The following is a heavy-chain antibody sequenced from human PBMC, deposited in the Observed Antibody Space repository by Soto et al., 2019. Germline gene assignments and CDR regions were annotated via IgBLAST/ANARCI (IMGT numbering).Heavy chain of an antibody. CDR1: GGSISSYY. CDR3: ARDKGAAAGAYYYMGI. V-gene: IGHV4-59*01. D-gene: IGHD6-13*01. J-gene: IGHJ6*03. CDR2: IYYSGST. Sequence: PSETLSLTCTVSGGSISSYYWSWIRQPPGKGLEWIGYIYYSGSTSYNPSLKSRVTISVDTSKNQFSLKLRSVTAADTAVYYCARDKGAAAGAYYYMGIWGQGTMVTVSS.